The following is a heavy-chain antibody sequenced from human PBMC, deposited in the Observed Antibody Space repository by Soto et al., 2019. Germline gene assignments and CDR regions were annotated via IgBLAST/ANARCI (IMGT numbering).Heavy chain of an antibody. Sequence: PSETLSLTCTVSGGSISSYYWSWIRQPPEKGLEWIGYIYYSGSTNYNPSLKSRVTISVDTSKNQFSLKLSSVTAADTAVYYCASTMGRNWFDPWGQGTLVTVSS. V-gene: IGHV4-59*08. J-gene: IGHJ5*02. D-gene: IGHD3-3*01. CDR1: GGSISSYY. CDR3: ASTMGRNWFDP. CDR2: IYYSGST.